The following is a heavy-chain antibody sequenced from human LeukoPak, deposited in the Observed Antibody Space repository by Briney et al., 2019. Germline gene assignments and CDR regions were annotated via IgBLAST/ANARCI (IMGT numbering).Heavy chain of an antibody. CDR1: TFTFNSYA. V-gene: IGHV3-23*01. CDR2: ISSSGDLT. J-gene: IGHJ4*02. Sequence: GGSLRLSCAASTFTFNSYAVSWVRQAPGKGLEWISAISSSGDLTFYADSVKGRFTISRDNSKNMLYLRMDSLRAEDTAVYYCHYDFWSGYYVFDYWGQGTLVTVPS. D-gene: IGHD3-3*01. CDR3: HYDFWSGYYVFDY.